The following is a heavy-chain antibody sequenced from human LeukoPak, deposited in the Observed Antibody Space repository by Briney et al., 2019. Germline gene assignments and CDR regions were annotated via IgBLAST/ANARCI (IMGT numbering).Heavy chain of an antibody. V-gene: IGHV1-2*02. D-gene: IGHD3-22*01. CDR3: ARAGIWDYSDSSGYHNAAFDI. CDR1: GYTFTSYG. J-gene: IGHJ3*02. CDR2: INPNIGGT. Sequence: AASVKVSCKASGYTFTSYGISWVRQAPGQGLEWMGWINPNIGGTNYAQKFQGRVTMTRDTSISTAYMELSRLRSDDTAVYYCARAGIWDYSDSSGYHNAAFDIWGQGTMVTVSS.